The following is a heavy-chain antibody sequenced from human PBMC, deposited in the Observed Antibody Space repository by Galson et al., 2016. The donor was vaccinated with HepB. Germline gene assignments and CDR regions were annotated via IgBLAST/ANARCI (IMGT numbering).Heavy chain of an antibody. CDR1: GFAFSSYA. J-gene: IGHJ4*02. V-gene: IGHV3-30*18. CDR2: ITPDGRDR. D-gene: IGHD1-26*01. CDR3: AKHYPSGGIDH. Sequence: SLRLSCAASGFAFSSYAMHWVRQAPGKGLEWVSIITPDGRDRYYVDSVKGRFTISRDNSNNPLYLQMNNLRPEDTAVYYCAKHYPSGGIDHWGQGTRVTVSS.